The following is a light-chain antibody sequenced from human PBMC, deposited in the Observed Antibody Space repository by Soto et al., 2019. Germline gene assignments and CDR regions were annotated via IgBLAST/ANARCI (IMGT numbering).Light chain of an antibody. V-gene: IGKV2-24*01. J-gene: IGKJ2*01. Sequence: DIVMTQTPLLSPVTLGQLASISCRSTQSLVHRDGNTYLNWLHQRPGQPPRLLIHKTSNRFSGVPDRVSGSGAGTDFTLEISRVEIEDVGLYYCMQATHFPYVFGQGTRLEI. CDR3: MQATHFPYV. CDR2: KTS. CDR1: QSLVHRDGNTY.